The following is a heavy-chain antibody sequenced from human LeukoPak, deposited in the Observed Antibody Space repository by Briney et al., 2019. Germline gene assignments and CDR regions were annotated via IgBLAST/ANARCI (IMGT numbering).Heavy chain of an antibody. CDR3: ARLRWQLVGPYFDY. D-gene: IGHD1-26*01. V-gene: IGHV4-59*01. CDR2: IYSSGNT. Sequence: SETLSLTCSFSGDSISTYYWSWIRQSPGKGLEWIGHIYSSGNTDYNSSLKSRVTISVDTSKSQFSLRLSSVTATDTAVYYCARLRWQLVGPYFDYWGQGILATVSS. CDR1: GDSISTYY. J-gene: IGHJ4*02.